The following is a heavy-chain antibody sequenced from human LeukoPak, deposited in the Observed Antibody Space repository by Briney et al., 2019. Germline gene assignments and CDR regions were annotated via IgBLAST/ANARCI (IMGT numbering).Heavy chain of an antibody. CDR3: VRDREFGY. CDR2: IYDSGST. V-gene: IGHV4-59*01. CDR1: GGSISIYY. Sequence: SETLSLTCTVSGGSISIYYWSWIRQPPGKGLEWIGYIYDSGSTNYNPSLKSRVTISVDASKNQFSLNLSSVTAADTAVYYCVRDREFGYWGQGTLVTVSS. J-gene: IGHJ4*02.